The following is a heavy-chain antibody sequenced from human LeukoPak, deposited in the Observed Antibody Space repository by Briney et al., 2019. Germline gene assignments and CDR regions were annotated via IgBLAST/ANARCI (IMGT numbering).Heavy chain of an antibody. J-gene: IGHJ4*02. D-gene: IGHD3-10*01. CDR3: ARGSLGSGKDGFDY. V-gene: IGHV4-34*01. Sequence: SETLSLTCAVYGGSFSGYYWSWIRQPPGKGLEWIGEINHSGSTNYNPSLKSRVTISVDTSKNQFSLKLSSVTAADTAVYYCARGSLGSGKDGFDYWGQGTLVTVSS. CDR1: GGSFSGYY. CDR2: INHSGST.